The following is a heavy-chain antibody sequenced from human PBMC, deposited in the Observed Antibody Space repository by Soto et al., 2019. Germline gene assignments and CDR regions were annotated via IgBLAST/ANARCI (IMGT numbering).Heavy chain of an antibody. CDR3: ERGRITMVRGGIIGYYYGMDV. CDR1: GSSSRGGYY. D-gene: IGHD3-10*01. J-gene: IGHJ6*02. V-gene: IGHV4-38-2*01. CDR2: IYHSGST. Sequence: LETLSLTCGVSGSSSRGGYYWGWIRQPPGKGLEWIGSIYHSGSTYYNPSLKSRVTISVDTSKNQFSLKLSSVTAADTAVYYCERGRITMVRGGIIGYYYGMDVWGQGTTVTFSS.